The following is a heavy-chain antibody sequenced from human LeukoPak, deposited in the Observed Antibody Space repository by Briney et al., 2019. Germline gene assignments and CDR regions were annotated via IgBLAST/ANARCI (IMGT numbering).Heavy chain of an antibody. CDR3: AKDIGSYYDY. CDR1: GFTFSNYG. CDR2: IGGSGGTT. Sequence: GGTLRLSCAASGFTFSNYGMRWVRQAPGKGLEWVSVIGGSGGTTYYADSVKGRFTVSRDDSKSTLYLQMNSLRAEDTAVYYCAKDIGSYYDYWGQGILVTVSS. D-gene: IGHD3-10*01. J-gene: IGHJ4*02. V-gene: IGHV3-23*01.